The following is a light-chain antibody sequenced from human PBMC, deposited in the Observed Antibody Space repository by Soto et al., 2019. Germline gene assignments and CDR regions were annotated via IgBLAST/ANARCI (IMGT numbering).Light chain of an antibody. CDR3: QQYNHWPPLT. J-gene: IGKJ4*01. Sequence: EIVMPQSPATLSVSPGEIATLSCRASQSVGRNLAWYQQKPAQAPRILIYCASTRATGIPSRFSGSGSGPEFTLPISSLQYEDFAIYSCQQYNHWPPLTFGGGTKVEIK. CDR2: CAS. V-gene: IGKV3-15*01. CDR1: QSVGRN.